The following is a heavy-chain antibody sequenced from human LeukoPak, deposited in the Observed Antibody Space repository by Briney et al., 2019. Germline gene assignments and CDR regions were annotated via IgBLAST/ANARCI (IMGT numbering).Heavy chain of an antibody. D-gene: IGHD2-2*01. CDR1: GFTFSSLW. CDR3: ARDLGYCSSTSCHDAFDI. Sequence: GSLRLSCAASGFTFSSLWMSWIRQAPGKGLEWVSYISSSGSTIYYADSVKGRFTISRDNAKNSLYLQMNSLRAEDTAVYYCARDLGYCSSTSCHDAFDIWGQGTMVTVSS. V-gene: IGHV3-11*01. CDR2: ISSSGSTI. J-gene: IGHJ3*02.